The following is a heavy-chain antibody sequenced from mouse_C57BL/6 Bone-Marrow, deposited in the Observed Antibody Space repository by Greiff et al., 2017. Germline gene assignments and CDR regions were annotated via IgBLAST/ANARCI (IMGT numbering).Heavy chain of an antibody. CDR2: ISYDGSN. J-gene: IGHJ3*01. Sequence: VQLQQSGPGLVKPSQSLSLTCSVTGYSITSGYYWNWIRQFPGNKLEWMGYISYDGSNNYNPSLKNRISITRDTSKNHFFLKLNSVTTEDTATYYCARDRGSSGYGFAYWGQGTLVTVSA. CDR1: GYSITSGYY. D-gene: IGHD3-2*02. V-gene: IGHV3-6*01. CDR3: ARDRGSSGYGFAY.